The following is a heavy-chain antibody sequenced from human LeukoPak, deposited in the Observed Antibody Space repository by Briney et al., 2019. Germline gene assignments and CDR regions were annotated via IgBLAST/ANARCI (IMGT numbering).Heavy chain of an antibody. CDR3: ASVLYCGAAYYSGRYFFDY. Sequence: ASVKVSCKASGYTFTSYDMHWVRQAPGQGLEWMGIINPSGDSTSYAQKFQGRVTMTRDTSTSTVYMELSSLRSEDTDVYYCASVLYCGAAYYSGRYFFDYWGQGTLVTVSS. V-gene: IGHV1-46*01. CDR1: GYTFTSYD. CDR2: INPSGDST. D-gene: IGHD2-21*02. J-gene: IGHJ4*02.